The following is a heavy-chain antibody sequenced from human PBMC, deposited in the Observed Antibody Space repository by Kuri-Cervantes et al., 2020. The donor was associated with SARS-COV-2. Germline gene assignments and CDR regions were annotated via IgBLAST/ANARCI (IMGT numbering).Heavy chain of an antibody. CDR1: GGSISSSSYY. Sequence: SETLSLTCTVSGGSISSSSYYWGWIRQPPGKGLEWIGCIYYSGSTYYNPSLKSRVTISVDTSKNQFSLKLSSVTAADTAVYYCARDFPYCSSTSCSMYYYYYYMDVWGKGTTVTVSS. V-gene: IGHV4-39*02. J-gene: IGHJ6*03. CDR2: IYYSGST. D-gene: IGHD2-2*01. CDR3: ARDFPYCSSTSCSMYYYYYYMDV.